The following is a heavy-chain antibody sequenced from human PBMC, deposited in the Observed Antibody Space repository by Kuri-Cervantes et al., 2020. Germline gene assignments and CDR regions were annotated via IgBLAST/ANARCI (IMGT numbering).Heavy chain of an antibody. CDR3: ARGIQLWSLQHFDY. Sequence: SETLSLTCTVSGGSISSGDYYWSWIRQPPGKGLEWIGYIYYSGSTYYNPSLKSRVTISVDRSKNQFSLKLSSVTAADTAVYYCARGIQLWSLQHFDYWGQGTLVTVSS. V-gene: IGHV4-30-4*01. CDR2: IYYSGST. CDR1: GGSISSGDYY. D-gene: IGHD5-18*01. J-gene: IGHJ4*02.